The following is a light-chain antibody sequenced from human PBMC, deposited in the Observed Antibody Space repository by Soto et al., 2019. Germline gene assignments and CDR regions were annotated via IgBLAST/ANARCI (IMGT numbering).Light chain of an antibody. V-gene: IGLV1-51*01. Sequence: QSVLTQPPSMSAAPGQKVTIFCSGTDANIGNNFVSWYQQLPGKAPKLLIYDHSKRPSGIPDRISGSRSGTSATLDITGLQTGDEADYYCGTWDVNLNAGVFGGGTKLTVL. J-gene: IGLJ3*02. CDR3: GTWDVNLNAGV. CDR2: DHS. CDR1: DANIGNNF.